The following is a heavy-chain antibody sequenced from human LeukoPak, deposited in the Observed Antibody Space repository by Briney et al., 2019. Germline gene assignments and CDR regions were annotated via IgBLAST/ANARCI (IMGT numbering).Heavy chain of an antibody. V-gene: IGHV3-23*01. J-gene: IGHJ3*02. CDR3: AKERDRDFVGGAFDI. CDR1: GFTFIYYA. Sequence: GGSLRLSCAASGFTFIYYAMSWVRQAPGKGLEWVSTIGGSGGNTYYADSVKGRFTISRDNSKNTLYLQMNSLRAEDTAVYYCAKERDRDFVGGAFDIWGQGTMVTVSS. D-gene: IGHD3-16*01. CDR2: IGGSGGNT.